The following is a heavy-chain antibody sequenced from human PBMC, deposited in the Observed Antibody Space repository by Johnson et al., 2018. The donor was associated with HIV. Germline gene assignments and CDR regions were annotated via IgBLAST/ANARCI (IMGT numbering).Heavy chain of an antibody. CDR1: GFTFGDYG. Sequence: QVQPVESGGRVVQPGKSLRLSCAASGFTFGDYGMHWVRQAPGKGLEWVALISYDGSITAYADSVKGRFTISRDNSMNTLYLQMNSLTIDDTAVYYCAKDPRYKYGGAFDIWGQGTMVTVSS. CDR3: AKDPRYKYGGAFDI. D-gene: IGHD3-16*01. CDR2: ISYDGSIT. J-gene: IGHJ3*02. V-gene: IGHV3-30*18.